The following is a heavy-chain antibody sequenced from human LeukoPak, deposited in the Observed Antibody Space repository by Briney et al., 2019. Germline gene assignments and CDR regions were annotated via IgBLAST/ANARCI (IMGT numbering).Heavy chain of an antibody. D-gene: IGHD3-10*01. J-gene: IGHJ5*02. CDR3: ARGMARGVIKTSDRDNWFDP. CDR1: GGSISSGDYY. Sequence: SETLSLTCTVSGGSISSGDYYWNWIRQPPGKGLEWIGYIYYSGSTYYNPSLKTRVTISVDTSKNQFSLKLSSVTAADTAVYYCARGMARGVIKTSDRDNWFDPWGQGTLVTVSS. V-gene: IGHV4-30-4*01. CDR2: IYYSGST.